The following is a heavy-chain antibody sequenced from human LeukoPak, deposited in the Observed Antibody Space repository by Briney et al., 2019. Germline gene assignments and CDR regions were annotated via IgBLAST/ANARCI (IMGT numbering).Heavy chain of an antibody. CDR3: TRGFAVAGTHYYYFYAMDV. CDR2: IYHTGSPT. D-gene: IGHD6-19*01. V-gene: IGHV4-59*11. CDR1: GGSISTHY. Sequence: AETRSLTCTVSGGSISTHYWGWIRQPPGKGLEWIGYIYHTGSPTNYNPSLKSRVTISVDTSKNLFSLKMNSVTAADTAMYYCTRGFAVAGTHYYYFYAMDVWGHGTTVTVSS. J-gene: IGHJ6*02.